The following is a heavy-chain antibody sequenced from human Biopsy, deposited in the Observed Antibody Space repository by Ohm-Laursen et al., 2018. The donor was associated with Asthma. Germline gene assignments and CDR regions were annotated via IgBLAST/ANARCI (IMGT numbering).Heavy chain of an antibody. CDR3: ARSYDTDSYPVLVLDY. V-gene: IGHV1-69*06. D-gene: IGHD3-22*01. CDR1: GGTFSNFA. Sequence: ASSVKVSCKAPGGTFSNFAISWVRQAPGQGLEWLGGIMTVFGTTNYAEKFQGRVTITADKSTSTTYMELSRLRSEDTAVYYCARSYDTDSYPVLVLDYWGQGTLVTVSS. J-gene: IGHJ4*02. CDR2: IMTVFGTT.